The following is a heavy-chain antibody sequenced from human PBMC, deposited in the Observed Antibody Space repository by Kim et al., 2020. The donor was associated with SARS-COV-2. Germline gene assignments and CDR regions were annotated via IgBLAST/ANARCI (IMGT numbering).Heavy chain of an antibody. CDR1: GFTFSDYY. D-gene: IGHD6-19*01. Sequence: GGSLRLSCAASGFTFSDYYMSWIRQAPGKGLEWVSYISSSSSYTNYADSVKGRFTISRDNAKNSLYLQMNSLRAEDTAVYYCARADQGRSSGWYQWYFDLWGRGTLVTVSS. CDR2: ISSSSSYT. V-gene: IGHV3-11*06. CDR3: ARADQGRSSGWYQWYFDL. J-gene: IGHJ2*01.